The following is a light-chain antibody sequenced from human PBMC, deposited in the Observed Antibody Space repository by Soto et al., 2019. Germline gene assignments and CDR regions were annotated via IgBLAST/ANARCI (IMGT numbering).Light chain of an antibody. Sequence: EIVLTQSPGILSLSPGERATLSCRASQTVSNFFLAWYQQKPNQAPRLLIYGASSRATGIPDRFSGSGSEKDSNLTISRLEPEDFAVYYCQQYEKSPITFGQGTRLE. CDR3: QQYEKSPIT. J-gene: IGKJ5*01. CDR1: QTVSNFF. V-gene: IGKV3-20*01. CDR2: GAS.